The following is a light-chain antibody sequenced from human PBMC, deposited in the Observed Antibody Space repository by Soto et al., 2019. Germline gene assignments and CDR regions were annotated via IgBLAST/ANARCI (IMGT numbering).Light chain of an antibody. CDR3: QQYGSSPRT. J-gene: IGKJ1*01. CDR1: QSVGSIY. V-gene: IGKV3-20*01. Sequence: EIVLTQSPGTLSLSPGERATLSCRASQSVGSIYLAWYQQKPGQAPRLLIHGASNRASGIPDRFSGSGSGTDFTLTISRLEPEDFAVYYCQQYGSSPRTFGQGTKVDIK. CDR2: GAS.